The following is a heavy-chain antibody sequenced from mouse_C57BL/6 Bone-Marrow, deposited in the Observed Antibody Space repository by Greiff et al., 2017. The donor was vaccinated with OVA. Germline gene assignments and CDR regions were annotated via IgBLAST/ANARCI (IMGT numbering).Heavy chain of an antibody. V-gene: IGHV14-4*01. D-gene: IGHD3-3*01. Sequence: EVQLQESGAELFRPGASVKLSCTASGFNIKDDYMPGVKQRPEQGLEWIGWIDPENGDTEYASKFQGKATITADTSSNIAYLQLSSLTSDDTAVYYCTTDTQFAYWGQGTLVTVSA. J-gene: IGHJ3*01. CDR2: IDPENGDT. CDR1: GFNIKDDY. CDR3: TTDTQFAY.